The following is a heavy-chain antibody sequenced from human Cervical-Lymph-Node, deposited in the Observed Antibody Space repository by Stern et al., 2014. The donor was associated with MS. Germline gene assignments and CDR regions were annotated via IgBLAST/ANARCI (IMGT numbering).Heavy chain of an antibody. D-gene: IGHD1-26*01. CDR1: GNNFNGYY. V-gene: IGHV1-2*06. CDR2: IHPNSGVT. J-gene: IGHJ3*02. CDR3: TKTKWEALLDAFDI. Sequence: VQLVESGAEVKKPGASVKVSCKASGNNFNGYYIHWVRQAPGQGLEWMGRIHPNSGVTTYVEKFQGRVTMTRDTSISTAYMELSWLRSDDTAVYYCTKTKWEALLDAFDIWGQGTLVTVSP.